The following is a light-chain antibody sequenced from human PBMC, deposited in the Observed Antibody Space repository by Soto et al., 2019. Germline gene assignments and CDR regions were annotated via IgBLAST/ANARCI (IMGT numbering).Light chain of an antibody. V-gene: IGKV2-24*01. CDR3: MQATHFPRT. J-gene: IGKJ1*01. CDR1: QSLAHSDGNTY. Sequence: DVGMAQTPLSSPVTLGQPASLSCRSSQSLAHSDGNTYLSWLQQRPGQPPRLLMYKVSNRLSGVSDRFSASGAETDFTLKISRVEAEDVGLYYCMQATHFPRTFGQGTKVDIK. CDR2: KVS.